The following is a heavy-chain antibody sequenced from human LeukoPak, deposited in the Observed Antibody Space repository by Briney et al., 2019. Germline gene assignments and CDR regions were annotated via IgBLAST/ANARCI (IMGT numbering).Heavy chain of an antibody. D-gene: IGHD3-16*01. CDR2: CDSDGSGT. CDR3: ATSSVWGGAFNI. V-gene: IGHV3-74*01. Sequence: PGGSLRLSCAAPGFTFSIYWMYWVRQAPGKGLMWVSRCDSDGSGTTYVDSVKGRFTVSRDNAKSTLYLQMSSLRAEDTAVYYCATSSVWGGAFNIWGQGTMVTVSS. J-gene: IGHJ3*02. CDR1: GFTFSIYW.